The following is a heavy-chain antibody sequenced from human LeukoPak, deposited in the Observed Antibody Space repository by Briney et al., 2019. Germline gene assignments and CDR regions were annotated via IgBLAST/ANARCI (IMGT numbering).Heavy chain of an antibody. V-gene: IGHV3-72*01. D-gene: IGHD3-9*01. Sequence: GGSLRLSCAASGFTFSDHYMDWVRQAPGKGLEWVGRITNKATSYTTEYAASVKGRLTISRDDSKNSLYLQMDSLKTEDSAVYYCTRCEQRYYDIWGQGTLVTVSS. J-gene: IGHJ4*02. CDR2: ITNKATSYTT. CDR1: GFTFSDHY. CDR3: TRCEQRYYDI.